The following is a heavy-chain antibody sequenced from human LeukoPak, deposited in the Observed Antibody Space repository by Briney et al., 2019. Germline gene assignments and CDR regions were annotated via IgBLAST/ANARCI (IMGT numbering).Heavy chain of an antibody. CDR3: AKDADSSGSVDY. D-gene: IGHD3-22*01. Sequence: GRSLRLSCAASGFTFSSYGMHWVRQAPGKGLEWVAVIWYDGSNKYYADSVKGRLTISRDNSKNTLYLQMNSLRAEDTAVYYCAKDADSSGSVDYWGQGTLVTVSS. CDR2: IWYDGSNK. V-gene: IGHV3-33*06. J-gene: IGHJ4*02. CDR1: GFTFSSYG.